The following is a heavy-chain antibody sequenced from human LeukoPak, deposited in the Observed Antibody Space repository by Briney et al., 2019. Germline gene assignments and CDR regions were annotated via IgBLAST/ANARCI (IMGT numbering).Heavy chain of an antibody. CDR1: GGSISSYY. V-gene: IGHV4-59*01. Sequence: SETLSLTCTVSGGSISSYYWSWIRQPPGKGLEWIGYIYYSGSTNYNPSLKSRVTISVDTSKNQFSLKLSSVTAADTAVYYCARGTIYDFWGGYYTLDYWGQGTLVTVSS. D-gene: IGHD3-3*01. CDR2: IYYSGST. J-gene: IGHJ4*02. CDR3: ARGTIYDFWGGYYTLDY.